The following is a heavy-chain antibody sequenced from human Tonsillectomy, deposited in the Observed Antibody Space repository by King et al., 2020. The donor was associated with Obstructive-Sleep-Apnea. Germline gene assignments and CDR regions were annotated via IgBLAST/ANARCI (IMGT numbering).Heavy chain of an antibody. Sequence: VQLVESGGGVVQPGRSLRLSCAASGFTFSSYGMHWVRQAPGKGLEWVAFIRDDGSNKYYADSVKGRFTISRDNSMNTRYLQMNSLRAEDTAVYYCAKDTRYYDSSEYQDYYFDYWGQGTLVTVSS. CDR3: AKDTRYYDSSEYQDYYFDY. CDR2: IRDDGSNK. J-gene: IGHJ4*02. V-gene: IGHV3-30*02. CDR1: GFTFSSYG. D-gene: IGHD3-22*01.